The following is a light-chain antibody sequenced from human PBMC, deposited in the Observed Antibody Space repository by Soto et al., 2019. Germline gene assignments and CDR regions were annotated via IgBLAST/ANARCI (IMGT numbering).Light chain of an antibody. CDR3: QLYDTYSRT. CDR1: QSIGTW. J-gene: IGKJ1*01. V-gene: IGKV1-5*01. CDR2: DAS. Sequence: NQLTQSPSTLSASMGDRIAITCLASQSIGTWLAWYQHRPGEGPKLLIHDASSLESGVPSRFSGSGSATEFSLTISSLQPDDFATYYCQLYDTYSRTFGQGTKVDIK.